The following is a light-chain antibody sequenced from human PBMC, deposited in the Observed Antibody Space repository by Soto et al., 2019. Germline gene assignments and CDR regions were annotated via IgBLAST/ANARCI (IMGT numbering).Light chain of an antibody. CDR1: QSVNNAY. CDR2: GTS. J-gene: IGKJ5*01. Sequence: EIVLTQSPGTLSLSPGERATLSCRASQSVNNAYLAWYQQKPGQAPRLLISGTSSRATGIPDRFSGSGSGTAFTLTISRLEPEDFAIYYCQQYGSSPPITFGQGTRLEIK. V-gene: IGKV3-20*01. CDR3: QQYGSSPPIT.